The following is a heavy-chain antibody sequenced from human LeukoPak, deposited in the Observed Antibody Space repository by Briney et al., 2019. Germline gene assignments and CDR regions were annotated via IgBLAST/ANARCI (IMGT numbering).Heavy chain of an antibody. Sequence: GGSLRLSCAASGFTFTDYWMSCVRQAPGKGLEWVANIGQDGSNKFYVASVKGRFSISRDNAKNSVFLQMNNLRVEDTAIYYCATSRAAAGCDWGQGTLVTVSS. CDR1: GFTFTDYW. J-gene: IGHJ4*02. D-gene: IGHD6-13*01. V-gene: IGHV3-7*03. CDR2: IGQDGSNK. CDR3: ATSRAAAGCD.